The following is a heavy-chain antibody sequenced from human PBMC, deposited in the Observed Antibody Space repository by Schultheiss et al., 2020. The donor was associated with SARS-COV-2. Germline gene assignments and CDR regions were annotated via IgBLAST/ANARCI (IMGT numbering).Heavy chain of an antibody. D-gene: IGHD2-2*01. V-gene: IGHV3-20*04. CDR2: INWNGGST. Sequence: GGSLRLSCAVSGFTFSSYSMNWVRQAPGKGLEWVSGINWNGGSTGYADSVKGRFTISRDNAKNSLYLQMNSLRAEDTALYYCARAGYCSSTSCDHYYYYYMDVWGKGTAVTVSS. CDR3: ARAGYCSSTSCDHYYYYYMDV. J-gene: IGHJ6*03. CDR1: GFTFSSYS.